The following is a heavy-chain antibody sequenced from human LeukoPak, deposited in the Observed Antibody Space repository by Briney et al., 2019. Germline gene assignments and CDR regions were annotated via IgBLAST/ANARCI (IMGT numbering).Heavy chain of an antibody. V-gene: IGHV3-7*03. CDR2: IKQDGSQK. D-gene: IGHD6-13*01. Sequence: PGGSLRLSCVASGFSFSNFWMSWVRQAPGERPEWLTNIKQDGSQKYYVDSVRGRFTISRDNAKNSLYLQMNSLRAEDTALYYCSREGGLPAPGEGDSWGQGTLVTVSS. J-gene: IGHJ4*02. CDR3: SREGGLPAPGEGDS. CDR1: GFSFSNFW.